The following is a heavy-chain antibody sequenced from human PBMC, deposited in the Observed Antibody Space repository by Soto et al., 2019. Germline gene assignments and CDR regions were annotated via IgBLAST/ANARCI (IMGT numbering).Heavy chain of an antibody. Sequence: VWSLRLSCAASGFTFSSYSMNWVRQAPGKGLEWVSSISSSSSYIYYADSVKGRFTISRDNAKNSLYLQMNSMRAEEKAVYYCERDSIKLLYYYDSSGYYVNAFDIWGQGTMVTVAS. CDR1: GFTFSSYS. CDR2: ISSSSSYI. CDR3: ERDSIKLLYYYDSSGYYVNAFDI. V-gene: IGHV3-21*01. J-gene: IGHJ3*02. D-gene: IGHD3-22*01.